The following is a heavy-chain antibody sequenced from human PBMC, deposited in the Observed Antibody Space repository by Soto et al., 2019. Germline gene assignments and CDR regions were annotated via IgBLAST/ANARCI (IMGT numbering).Heavy chain of an antibody. CDR1: GFTFSSYA. CDR2: ISSNGGST. J-gene: IGHJ4*02. V-gene: IGHV3-64D*06. D-gene: IGHD3-10*01. CDR3: VKDQDITMVRGVRTFDY. Sequence: PGGSLRLSCSASGFTFSSYAMHWVRQAPGKGLEYVSAISSNGGSTYYADSVKGRFTISRDNSKNTLYLQMSSLRAEDTAVYYCVKDQDITMVRGVRTFDYWGQGTLVTVSS.